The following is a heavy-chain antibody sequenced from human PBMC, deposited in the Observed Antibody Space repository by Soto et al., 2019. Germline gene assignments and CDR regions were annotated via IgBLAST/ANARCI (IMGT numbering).Heavy chain of an antibody. D-gene: IGHD2-15*01. V-gene: IGHV3-7*01. J-gene: IGHJ4*02. Sequence: EVQLVESGGDLVQPGGSLRVSCAVSGLTFRDYWMAWVRQAPGNGLEWVASIDLHGSEQRYVDSVTGRFTISRDNAANSHSLQMSRLRVEDTAVYYCVTYCSGISCATSGAFDYWGQGTLVTASS. CDR1: GLTFRDYW. CDR3: VTYCSGISCATSGAFDY. CDR2: IDLHGSEQ.